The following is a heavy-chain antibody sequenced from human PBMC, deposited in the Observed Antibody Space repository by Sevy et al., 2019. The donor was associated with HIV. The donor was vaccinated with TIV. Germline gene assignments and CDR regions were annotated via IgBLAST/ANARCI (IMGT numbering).Heavy chain of an antibody. V-gene: IGHV4-30-4*01. CDR2: IHYSGGT. CDR3: ANKRGYSHGPFDY. J-gene: IGHJ4*02. D-gene: IGHD2-2*03. Sequence: SETLSLTCSVSGGSISSRDSYWSWIRQPPGKGLEWIGYIHYSGGTYYNPFLKSRVAMSVDTSERQFSLRLSFMTAADTAVYYCANKRGYSHGPFDYWGQGALVTVSS. CDR1: GGSISSRDSY.